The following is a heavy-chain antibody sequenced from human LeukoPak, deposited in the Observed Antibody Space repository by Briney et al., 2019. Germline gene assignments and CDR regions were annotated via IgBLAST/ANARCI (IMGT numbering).Heavy chain of an antibody. Sequence: SGGSLRLSCVASGFTFTTYSLNWVRQAPGKGLEWVSAISGSGGSTYYADSVKGRFTISRDNSKNTLYLQMNGLRAEDTAVYYCAKPSEMTCFDYWGQGTLVTVSS. CDR1: GFTFTTYS. CDR3: AKPSEMTCFDY. V-gene: IGHV3-23*01. J-gene: IGHJ4*02. CDR2: ISGSGGST. D-gene: IGHD5-24*01.